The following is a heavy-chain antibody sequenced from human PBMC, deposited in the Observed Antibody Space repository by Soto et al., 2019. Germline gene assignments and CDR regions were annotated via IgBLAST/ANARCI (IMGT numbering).Heavy chain of an antibody. CDR1: GGTFSSYT. CDR2: IIPILGIA. V-gene: IGHV1-69*08. Sequence: QVQLVQSGAEVKKRGSSVKVSCKASGGTFSSYTISWVRQAPGQGLEWMGRIIPILGIANYAQKFQGRVTITADKSTSTAYMELSSLRSEDTAVYYCARDLNNWNDGFHYYGMDVWGQGTTVTVSS. D-gene: IGHD1-1*01. CDR3: ARDLNNWNDGFHYYGMDV. J-gene: IGHJ6*02.